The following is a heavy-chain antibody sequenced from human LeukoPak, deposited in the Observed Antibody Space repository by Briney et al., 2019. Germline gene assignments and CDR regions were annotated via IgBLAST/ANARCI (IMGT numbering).Heavy chain of an antibody. Sequence: PGGPLRLSCAASGFTFSSYAMSWVRQAPGKGLEWVSAISGSGGSTYYADSVKGRFTISRDNSKNTLYLQMNSLRAEGTAVYYCAKAGVTTYYYDSSGYYLNWFDPWGQGTLVTVSS. CDR1: GFTFSSYA. V-gene: IGHV3-23*01. CDR2: ISGSGGST. J-gene: IGHJ5*02. D-gene: IGHD3-22*01. CDR3: AKAGVTTYYYDSSGYYLNWFDP.